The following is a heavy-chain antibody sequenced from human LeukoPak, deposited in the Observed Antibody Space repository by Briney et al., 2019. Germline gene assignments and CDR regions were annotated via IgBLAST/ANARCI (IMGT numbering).Heavy chain of an antibody. CDR1: GFTFSSYW. CDR2: IKQDGSEK. Sequence: PGGSLRLSCAASGFTFSSYWLNWVRQAPGKGLEWVANIKQDGSEKFYVDSVKGRFTISRDNAKNSLYLQMNSLRAEDTAVYYCARDGVITFGGVIVADYWGQGTLVTVSS. D-gene: IGHD3-16*02. CDR3: ARDGVITFGGVIVADY. V-gene: IGHV3-7*01. J-gene: IGHJ4*02.